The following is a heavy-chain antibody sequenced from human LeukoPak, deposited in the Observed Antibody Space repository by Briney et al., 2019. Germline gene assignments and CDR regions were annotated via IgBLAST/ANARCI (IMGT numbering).Heavy chain of an antibody. V-gene: IGHV3-30*04. CDR2: ISDNGGNK. J-gene: IGHJ4*02. D-gene: IGHD6-19*01. CDR3: ARNQWLSDY. CDR1: GFTFSTFA. Sequence: GGSLRLSCAASGFTFSTFAMHWVRQPPGKGLEWVAVISDNGGNKYYGDSVKDRFTISRDNSKNTLYLQMNSLRAEDTAIYYCARNQWLSDYWGQGALVAVSS.